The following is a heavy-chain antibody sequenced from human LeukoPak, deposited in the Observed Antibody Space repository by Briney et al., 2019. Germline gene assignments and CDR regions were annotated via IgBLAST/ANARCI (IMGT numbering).Heavy chain of an antibody. J-gene: IGHJ4*02. Sequence: SETLSPTCAVYGGSFSGYYWSWIRQPPGKGLEWIGEINHSGSTNYNPSLKSRVTISVDTSKNQFSLKLSSVTAADTAVYYCARGDSSGYSYFDYWGQGTLVTVSS. D-gene: IGHD3-22*01. V-gene: IGHV4-34*01. CDR2: INHSGST. CDR3: ARGDSSGYSYFDY. CDR1: GGSFSGYY.